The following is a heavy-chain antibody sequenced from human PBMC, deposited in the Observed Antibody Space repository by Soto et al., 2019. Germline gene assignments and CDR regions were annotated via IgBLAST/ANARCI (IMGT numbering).Heavy chain of an antibody. CDR3: GRDSSSDTTYYYYYGMDV. CDR1: GGSFSGYY. V-gene: IGHV4-34*01. J-gene: IGHJ6*02. Sequence: SETLSLTCAVYGGSFSGYYWSWIRQPPGKGLEWIGEINHSGSTNYNPSLKSRVTISVDRSKSQFSLKLSSVTAADTAVYYCGRDSSSDTTYYYYYGMDVWGQGTRVTVSS. CDR2: INHSGST. D-gene: IGHD6-13*01.